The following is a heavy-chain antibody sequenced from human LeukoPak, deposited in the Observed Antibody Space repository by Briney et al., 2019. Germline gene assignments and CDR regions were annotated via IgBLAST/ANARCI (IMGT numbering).Heavy chain of an antibody. CDR1: GYTFTSYG. D-gene: IGHD3-3*01. CDR2: ISAYNGNT. Sequence: ASVKVSCKASGYTFTSYGISWVRQAPGQGLEWMGWISAYNGNTNYVQKLQGRVTMTTDTSTSTAYMELRSLRSDDTAVYYCARDYKVLRFLEIDYWGQGTLVTVSS. J-gene: IGHJ4*02. CDR3: ARDYKVLRFLEIDY. V-gene: IGHV1-18*01.